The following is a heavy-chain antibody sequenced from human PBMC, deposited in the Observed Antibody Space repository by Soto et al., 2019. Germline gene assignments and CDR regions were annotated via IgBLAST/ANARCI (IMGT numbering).Heavy chain of an antibody. CDR2: MNPNSGNT. Sequence: GASVKVSCKASGYTFTSYDINWVRQATGQGLEWMRWMNPNSGNTGYAQKFQGRVTMTRNTSISTAYMELSSLRSEDTAVYYCARVSYYDYVWGSSNYAFDIWGQGTMVTVSS. V-gene: IGHV1-8*01. D-gene: IGHD3-16*01. CDR1: GYTFTSYD. J-gene: IGHJ3*02. CDR3: ARVSYYDYVWGSSNYAFDI.